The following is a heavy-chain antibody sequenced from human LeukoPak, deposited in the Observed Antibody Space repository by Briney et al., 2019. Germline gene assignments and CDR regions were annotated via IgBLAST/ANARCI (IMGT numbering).Heavy chain of an antibody. CDR1: GYSISSGYY. J-gene: IGHJ4*02. CDR3: ARVMSGYYWGYFDY. V-gene: IGHV4-38-2*02. D-gene: IGHD3-22*01. Sequence: SETLSLTCTVSGYSISSGYYWGWIRQPPGKGLEWIGSIYHSGSTYYNPSLKSRVTISVDTSKNQFSLKLSSVTAADTAVYYCARVMSGYYWGYFDYWGQGTLVTVSS. CDR2: IYHSGST.